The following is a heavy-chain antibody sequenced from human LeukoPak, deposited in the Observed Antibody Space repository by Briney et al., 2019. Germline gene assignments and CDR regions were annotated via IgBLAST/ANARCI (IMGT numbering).Heavy chain of an antibody. D-gene: IGHD3-22*01. J-gene: IGHJ5*02. V-gene: IGHV4-34*01. CDR3: ARGRITMIVVVRGWFDP. Sequence: SETLSLTCAVYGGSFSGYYWSWMRQPPGKGLEWIGEINHSGSTNYNPSLKSRVTISVDTSKNQFSLKLSSVTAADTAVYYCARGRITMIVVVRGWFDPWGQGTLVTVSS. CDR2: INHSGST. CDR1: GGSFSGYY.